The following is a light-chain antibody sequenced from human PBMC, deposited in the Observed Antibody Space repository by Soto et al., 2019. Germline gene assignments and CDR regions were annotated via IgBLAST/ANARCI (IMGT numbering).Light chain of an antibody. J-gene: IGKJ5*01. CDR2: GAS. V-gene: IGKV3-15*01. Sequence: EIVMTQSPATLSVSPGERATLSCRASLSVSSDLAWYQQKPGQAPRLLIYGASTRATGISARFSGSGSGTEFTLTISSLQSEDFAVYYCQQYEKWPPSITFGQGTRLEI. CDR1: LSVSSD. CDR3: QQYEKWPPSIT.